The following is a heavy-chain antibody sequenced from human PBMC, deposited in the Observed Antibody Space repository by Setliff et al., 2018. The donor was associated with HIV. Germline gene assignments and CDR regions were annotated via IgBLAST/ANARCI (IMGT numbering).Heavy chain of an antibody. CDR1: GFTFSSYD. V-gene: IGHV3-30*03. Sequence: PGGSLRLSCAASGFTFSSYDLHWVRQAPGKGLEWVAVISYDGNDKYYADSVKGRFTISRDKSKHTLYLQLNSLRPDDTAVYSCARGFQSYYFDHWGQGTLVTVS. D-gene: IGHD3-16*02. CDR3: ARGFQSYYFDH. J-gene: IGHJ4*02. CDR2: ISYDGNDK.